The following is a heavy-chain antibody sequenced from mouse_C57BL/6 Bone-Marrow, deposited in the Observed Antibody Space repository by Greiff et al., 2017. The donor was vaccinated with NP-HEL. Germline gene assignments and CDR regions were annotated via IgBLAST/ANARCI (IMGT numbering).Heavy chain of an antibody. D-gene: IGHD2-3*01. CDR2: INYDGSST. CDR1: GFTFSDYY. Sequence: EVKLVESEGGLVQPGSSMKLSCTASGFTFSDYYMAWVRQVPEKGLEWVANINYDGSSTYYLDSLKSRFIISRDNAKNILYLQMSSLKSEDTATYYCARDRGDGYPNWYFDVWGTGTTVTVSS. V-gene: IGHV5-16*01. J-gene: IGHJ1*03. CDR3: ARDRGDGYPNWYFDV.